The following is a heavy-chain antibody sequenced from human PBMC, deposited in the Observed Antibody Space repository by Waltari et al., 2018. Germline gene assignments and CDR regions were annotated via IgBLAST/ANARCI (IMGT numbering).Heavy chain of an antibody. D-gene: IGHD3-22*01. Sequence: QVQLQESGPGLVKPSETLSLTCTVSGGSISSYYWSWIRQPPGKGLEWIGYIYYSGSTNYTPSLKSRCTISVDTSKNQFSLKLSSVTAADTAVYYCAGSPSDYYDSSGYQYYFDYWGQGTLVTVSS. CDR2: IYYSGST. CDR3: AGSPSDYYDSSGYQYYFDY. J-gene: IGHJ4*02. V-gene: IGHV4-59*01. CDR1: GGSISSYY.